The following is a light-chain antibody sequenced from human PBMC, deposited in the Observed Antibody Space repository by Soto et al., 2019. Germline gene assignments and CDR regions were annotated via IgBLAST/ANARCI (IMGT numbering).Light chain of an antibody. CDR2: GNS. Sequence: QAVVTQPPSVSGAPGQRVTISCTGSSSNIGAGYDVHWYQQLPGTAPKLLIYGNSNRPSGVPDRFSGSKSGTSASLAITGLKAEDEDDYYCQSYDSSLSGSGVVLDGGTKVTVL. CDR1: SSNIGAGYD. CDR3: QSYDSSLSGSGVV. V-gene: IGLV1-40*01. J-gene: IGLJ2*01.